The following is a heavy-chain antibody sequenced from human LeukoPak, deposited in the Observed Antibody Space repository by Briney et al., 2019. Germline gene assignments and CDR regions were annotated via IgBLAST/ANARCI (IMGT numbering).Heavy chain of an antibody. CDR3: ARDGVGVTRAFDY. D-gene: IGHD1-26*01. J-gene: IGHJ4*02. CDR1: GGFNRRYY. V-gene: IGHV4-59*01. CDR2: IHYSGST. Sequence: SETLSLTRSFSGGFNRRYYWRWIRQPPGKGLEWIGYIHYSGSTNYNPSLKSRVTISVDTSKNQFSLKLSSVTAADTAVYYCARDGVGVTRAFDYWGQGTLVTVSS.